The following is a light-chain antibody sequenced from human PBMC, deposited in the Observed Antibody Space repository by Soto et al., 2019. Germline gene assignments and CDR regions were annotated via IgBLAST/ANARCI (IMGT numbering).Light chain of an antibody. J-gene: IGKJ1*01. Sequence: EIVMTQSPLSLPVTPGEPASISCRSSQSLLHSDGYNYLAWYLQKPGHSPQLLIDLASSRASGVPDRFSGSGSGTDFTLKISRVEAEDVGVYYCMQALQTPWTFGQGTKVDIK. V-gene: IGKV2-28*01. CDR2: LAS. CDR3: MQALQTPWT. CDR1: QSLLHSDGYNY.